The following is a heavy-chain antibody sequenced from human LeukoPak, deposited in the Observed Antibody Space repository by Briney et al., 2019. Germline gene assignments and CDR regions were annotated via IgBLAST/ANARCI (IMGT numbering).Heavy chain of an antibody. CDR1: GGTFSSYA. CDR2: IIPIFGTA. Sequence: SVKVSCKASGGTFSSYAISWVRQAPGQGLEWMGGIIPIFGTANYAQKFLGRVTITADESTSTAYMELSSLRSEDTAVYYCARVEVVTATADYWGQGTLVTVSS. V-gene: IGHV1-69*01. D-gene: IGHD2-21*02. CDR3: ARVEVVTATADY. J-gene: IGHJ4*02.